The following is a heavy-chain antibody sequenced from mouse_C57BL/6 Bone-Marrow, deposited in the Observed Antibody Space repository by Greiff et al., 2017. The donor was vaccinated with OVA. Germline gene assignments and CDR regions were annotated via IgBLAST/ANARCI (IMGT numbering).Heavy chain of an antibody. CDR2: INPSNGGT. D-gene: IGHD1-1*01. V-gene: IGHV1-53*01. Sequence: QVQLQQSGTELVKPGASVKLSCKASGYTFTSYWMHWVKQRPGQGLEWIGNINPSNGGTNYNEKFKSKATLTVDKSYSTAYMQLSSLTLEDSAVYYCARDDTTVVATQYFDVWGTGTTVTVSS. CDR1: GYTFTSYW. CDR3: ARDDTTVVATQYFDV. J-gene: IGHJ1*03.